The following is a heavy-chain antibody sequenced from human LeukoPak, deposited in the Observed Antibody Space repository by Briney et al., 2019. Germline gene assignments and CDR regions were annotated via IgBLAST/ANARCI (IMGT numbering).Heavy chain of an antibody. CDR3: ARVDPYDFFFAY. J-gene: IGHJ4*02. Sequence: GGSLRLSCAASGFTVSSNYMSWVRQAPGKGLEWVSVIYSGGSTYYSDSVKGRFTISRDNSKSTLYRQMNSLRAEDTAVYYCARVDPYDFFFAYWGQGTLVTVSS. CDR1: GFTVSSNY. D-gene: IGHD3-3*01. V-gene: IGHV3-53*01. CDR2: IYSGGST.